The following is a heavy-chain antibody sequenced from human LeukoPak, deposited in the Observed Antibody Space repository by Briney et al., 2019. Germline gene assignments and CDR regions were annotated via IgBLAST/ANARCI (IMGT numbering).Heavy chain of an antibody. J-gene: IGHJ3*02. V-gene: IGHV3-48*01. CDR2: ISSSSSTI. Sequence: GGSLRLSCAAASGFTFNSAWMGWVRQAPGKGLEWVSYISSSSSTIYYADSVKGRFTISRDNAKNSLYLQMNSLRAEDTAVYYCASLRRTSSDAFDIWGQGTMVTVSS. CDR1: GFTFNSAW. CDR3: ASLRRTSSDAFDI.